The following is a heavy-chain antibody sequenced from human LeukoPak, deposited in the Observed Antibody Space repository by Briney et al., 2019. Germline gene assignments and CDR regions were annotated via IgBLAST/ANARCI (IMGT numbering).Heavy chain of an antibody. J-gene: IGHJ6*02. Sequence: GGSLRLSCAASGFTFSSYDMHWVRQATGKGLEWVSAIGTAGDTYYPGSVKGRFTISRENAKNSLYLQMNSLRAEDTAVYYCARGAPENVWGSYRPLHYYDGMDVWGQGTTVTVSS. CDR2: IGTAGDT. CDR1: GFTFSSYD. D-gene: IGHD3-16*02. V-gene: IGHV3-13*04. CDR3: ARGAPENVWGSYRPLHYYDGMDV.